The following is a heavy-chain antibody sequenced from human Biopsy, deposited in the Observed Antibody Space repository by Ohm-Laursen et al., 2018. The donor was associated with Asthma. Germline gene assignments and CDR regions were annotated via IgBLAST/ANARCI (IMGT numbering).Heavy chain of an antibody. J-gene: IGHJ6*02. CDR1: GFSFNSYG. CDR3: AKWDTYYDFWSGYYTRYNYYYYGMDV. CDR2: IWYDGSNK. D-gene: IGHD3-3*01. Sequence: SLRLSCTASGFSFNSYGMHWVRQAPGKGLEWVAVIWYDGSNKYYADSVKGRFTISRDNSKNTLYLQMNSLRAEDTAVYYCAKWDTYYDFWSGYYTRYNYYYYGMDVWGQGTTVTVSS. V-gene: IGHV3-30*18.